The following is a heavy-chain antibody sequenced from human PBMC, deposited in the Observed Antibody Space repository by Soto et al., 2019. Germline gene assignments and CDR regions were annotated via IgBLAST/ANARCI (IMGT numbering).Heavy chain of an antibody. Sequence: ASLKVSCKASGYTFTSYGIIWGRQAPGQGLEGRGWISAYNDNTNYAQNLQGRVPMTTDTYTSTAYMELRSLRSDATAVYYCARLMTLHNQVLGGYSYGIDVWGQGTTVTVSS. D-gene: IGHD2-21*01. CDR3: ARLMTLHNQVLGGYSYGIDV. J-gene: IGHJ6*02. CDR2: ISAYNDNT. V-gene: IGHV1-18*01. CDR1: GYTFTSYG.